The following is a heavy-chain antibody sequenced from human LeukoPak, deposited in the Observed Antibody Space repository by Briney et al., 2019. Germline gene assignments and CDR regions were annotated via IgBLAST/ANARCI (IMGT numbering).Heavy chain of an antibody. D-gene: IGHD2-21*01. Sequence: PSETLSLTCTVSGGSISSYYWSWIRQPPGKGLEWIGYIYYSGSTNYNPSLKSRVTISVDTSKNQLSLKLTSATAADTAVYYCARWHSHGRYFDYWGQGALVTVSS. CDR2: IYYSGST. V-gene: IGHV4-59*01. J-gene: IGHJ4*02. CDR1: GGSISSYY. CDR3: ARWHSHGRYFDY.